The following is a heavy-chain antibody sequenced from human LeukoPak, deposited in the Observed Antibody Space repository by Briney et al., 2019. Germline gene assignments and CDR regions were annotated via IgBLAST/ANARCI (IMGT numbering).Heavy chain of an antibody. CDR1: GFTFSDYY. Sequence: GGSLRLSCAASGFTFSDYYMSWIRQAPGKGLEWVSYISSSGSTIYYADSVKGRFTISRDNAKNSLYLQMNSLRAEDTAVYYCAKEPQRGPIDYWGQGTLVTVSS. CDR3: AKEPQRGPIDY. CDR2: ISSSGSTI. J-gene: IGHJ4*02. V-gene: IGHV3-11*01.